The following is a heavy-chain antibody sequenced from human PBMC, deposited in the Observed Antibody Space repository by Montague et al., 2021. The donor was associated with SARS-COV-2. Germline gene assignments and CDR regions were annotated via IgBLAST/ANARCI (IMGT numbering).Heavy chain of an antibody. CDR1: GGSITSHY. CDR3: ARGLGNNGWVSGHFDP. CDR2: IYHSGST. J-gene: IGHJ5*02. Sequence: SETLSLTCAVSGGSITSHYWNWIRQPPGKGLEYIGYIYHSGSTTYNPSLKSPVAISADTPKNQFSLKLRSVTAADTAVYYCARGLGNNGWVSGHFDPWGQGTLVTVSS. D-gene: IGHD3-10*01. V-gene: IGHV4-59*11.